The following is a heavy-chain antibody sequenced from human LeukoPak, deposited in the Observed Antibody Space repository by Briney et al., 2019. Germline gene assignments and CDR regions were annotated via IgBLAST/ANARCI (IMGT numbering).Heavy chain of an antibody. Sequence: SQTLSLTCAISGDSVSSNSAAWNWIRQSPSRGLEWLGRTYYRSKWYNDYAVSVKSRITINPDTSKNQFSLQLNSVTPEDTAVYYCARDQSSSWYEDYYFDYWGQGTLVTVSS. J-gene: IGHJ4*02. CDR1: GDSVSSNSAA. V-gene: IGHV6-1*01. CDR2: TYYRSKWYN. CDR3: ARDQSSSWYEDYYFDY. D-gene: IGHD6-13*01.